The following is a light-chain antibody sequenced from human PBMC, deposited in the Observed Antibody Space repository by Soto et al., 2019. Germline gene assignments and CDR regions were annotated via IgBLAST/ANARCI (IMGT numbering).Light chain of an antibody. Sequence: SYELTQPPSVSVAPGKTARITCGGNNIGTESVHWYQQKPGQAPVVVIYYDSDRPSGIPERFSGSNSGNTATLTISRVEAGDEADYYCQVWDSSSDDYVFGTGTKLTVL. CDR2: YDS. CDR3: QVWDSSSDDYV. V-gene: IGLV3-21*04. CDR1: NIGTES. J-gene: IGLJ1*01.